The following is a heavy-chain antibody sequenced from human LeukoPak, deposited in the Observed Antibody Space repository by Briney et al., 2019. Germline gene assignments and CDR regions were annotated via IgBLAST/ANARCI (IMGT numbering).Heavy chain of an antibody. D-gene: IGHD5-18*01. V-gene: IGHV3-30*18. J-gene: IGHJ4*02. CDR2: ISYDGSNK. Sequence: GRSLRLSCAASGFTFSSYGMHWVRQAPGEGLEWVAVISYDGSNKYYADSVKGRFTISRDNSKNTLYLQMNSLRAEDTAVYYCAKGGTAMVFDYWGQGTLVTVSS. CDR1: GFTFSSYG. CDR3: AKGGTAMVFDY.